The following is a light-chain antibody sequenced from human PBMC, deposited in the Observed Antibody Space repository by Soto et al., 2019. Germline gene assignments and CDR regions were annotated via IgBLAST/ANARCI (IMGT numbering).Light chain of an antibody. Sequence: EIVMTQSPATLSVSPGERATLSCRAGQTVSSGFLAWYQQKVGQAPRLLIYGASTRATGIPDRFSGSGSGTDFTLTIDRLEPEDFAVYFCQQHGSSPPITFGQGTRLEI. CDR3: QQHGSSPPIT. CDR2: GAS. CDR1: QTVSSGF. V-gene: IGKV3-20*01. J-gene: IGKJ5*01.